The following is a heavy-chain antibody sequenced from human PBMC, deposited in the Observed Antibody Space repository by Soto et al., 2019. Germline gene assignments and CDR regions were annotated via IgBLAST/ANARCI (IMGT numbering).Heavy chain of an antibody. CDR1: GGSFSGYY. J-gene: IGHJ4*02. V-gene: IGHV4-34*01. Sequence: PSETLSLTCAVYGGSFSGYYWSWIRQPPGKGLEWIGEINHSGSTNYNPSLKSRVTISVDTSKNQFSLKLSSVTAADTAVYYCARVSENSSSWYRRLARSFDYWGQGTLVTVSS. D-gene: IGHD6-13*01. CDR2: INHSGST. CDR3: ARVSENSSSWYRRLARSFDY.